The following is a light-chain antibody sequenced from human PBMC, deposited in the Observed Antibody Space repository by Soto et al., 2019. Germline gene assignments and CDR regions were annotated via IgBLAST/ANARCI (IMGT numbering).Light chain of an antibody. Sequence: EIVMTQSPATLSVSPGERATLSCRASQSVSINLAWYQQKPGQAPRLLIYGASTRATGIQDRFSGSGSGTEFTLTIRRLEPEDFAVYYCKQYGSSGTCGQGTKVDIK. CDR1: QSVSIN. CDR2: GAS. J-gene: IGKJ1*01. V-gene: IGKV3-15*01. CDR3: KQYGSSGT.